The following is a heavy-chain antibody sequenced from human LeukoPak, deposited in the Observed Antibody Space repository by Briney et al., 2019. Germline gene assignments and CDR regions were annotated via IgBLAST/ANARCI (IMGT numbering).Heavy chain of an antibody. J-gene: IGHJ6*02. Sequence: APVKVSCKASGYTFTNFGINWVRQAPGQGLEWIEWISTYDGNTNYAQKLQGRVTMTTDTSTSTAHMELRSLRSDDTAVYYCARHSGKYWGGMDVWGQGTTVTVSS. CDR2: ISTYDGNT. D-gene: IGHD1-26*01. CDR3: ARHSGKYWGGMDV. CDR1: GYTFTNFG. V-gene: IGHV1-18*01.